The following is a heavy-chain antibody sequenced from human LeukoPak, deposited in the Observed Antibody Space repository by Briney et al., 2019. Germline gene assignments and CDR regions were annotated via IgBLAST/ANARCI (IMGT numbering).Heavy chain of an antibody. CDR1: GYTFTSYG. CDR2: ISAYDGNT. CDR3: ARERKYYFDY. V-gene: IGHV1-18*01. J-gene: IGHJ4*02. Sequence: ASVKVSCTASGYTFTSYGISWVRQAPGQGLEWMGWISAYDGNTNYAQKLQGRVTMTTDKSKNTPYMELRSLRADDTAVYYCARERKYYFDYWGQGTLVTVSS.